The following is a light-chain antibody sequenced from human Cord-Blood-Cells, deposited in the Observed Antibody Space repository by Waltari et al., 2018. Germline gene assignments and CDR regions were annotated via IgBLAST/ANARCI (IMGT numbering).Light chain of an antibody. CDR1: PRVLYSSNNKNY. V-gene: IGKV4-1*01. J-gene: IGKJ2*01. Sequence: DIVMTQSPDSLAVSLGERATIHCKSRPRVLYSSNNKNYLAWYPQKPGQPPKLLIYWASTREAGVPDRFSGSGSGTDFTLTISSLQAEDVAVYYCQQYYSTPYTFGQGTKLEIK. CDR2: WAS. CDR3: QQYYSTPYT.